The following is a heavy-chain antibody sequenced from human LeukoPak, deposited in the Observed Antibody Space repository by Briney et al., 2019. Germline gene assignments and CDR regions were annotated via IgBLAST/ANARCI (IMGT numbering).Heavy chain of an antibody. CDR3: ARRRSYYGSGSDRYFDY. J-gene: IGHJ4*02. V-gene: IGHV4-39*07. Sequence: PSETLSLTCTVSGGSISSSSYYWGWIRQPPGKGLEWIGSIYYSGSTNYNPSLKSRVTISVDTSKNQFSLKLSPVTAADTAVYYCARRRSYYGSGSDRYFDYWGQGTLVTVSS. D-gene: IGHD3-10*01. CDR2: IYYSGST. CDR1: GGSISSSSYY.